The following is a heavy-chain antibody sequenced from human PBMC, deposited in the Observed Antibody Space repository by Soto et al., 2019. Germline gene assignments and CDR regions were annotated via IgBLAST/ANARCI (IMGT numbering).Heavy chain of an antibody. J-gene: IGHJ4*02. Sequence: SGGSLRLSCEASGLTFSSYWMHWVRQAPGKGLVWVSRINSDGSSTSYANSVKGRFTISRDNAKNTLYLQMNSLRAEDTAVYYCARVHYDILTGYHNLFDYWGQGTLVTVS. V-gene: IGHV3-74*01. CDR2: INSDGSST. CDR3: ARVHYDILTGYHNLFDY. CDR1: GLTFSSYW. D-gene: IGHD3-9*01.